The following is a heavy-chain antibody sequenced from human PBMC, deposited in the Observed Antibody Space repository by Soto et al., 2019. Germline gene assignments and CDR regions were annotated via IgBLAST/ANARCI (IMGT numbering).Heavy chain of an antibody. J-gene: IGHJ4*02. CDR1: GGSISSSSYY. Sequence: QLQLQESGPRLVKPSETLSLTCTVSGGSISSSSYYWGWIRQPPGKGLEWIGIIDYSGTTFYNAPLTSRLTISVDPSKNQFSLKLSSVTAADTAVYYCARRTGSSSYYFDYWGQGTLVTVSS. CDR3: ARRTGSSSYYFDY. V-gene: IGHV4-39*01. CDR2: IDYSGTT. D-gene: IGHD6-6*01.